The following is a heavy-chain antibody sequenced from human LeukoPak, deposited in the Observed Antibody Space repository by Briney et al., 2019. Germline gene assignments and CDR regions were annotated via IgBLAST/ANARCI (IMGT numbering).Heavy chain of an antibody. D-gene: IGHD1-26*01. CDR3: ATPTVGAIKEDLFDY. V-gene: IGHV1-69-2*01. Sequence: GASVKVSCKVSGYTFTDYYMHWVPQAPGKGLEWMGLVDPEDGETIYAEKFQGRVTITADTSTDTAYMELSSLRSEDTAVYYCATPTVGAIKEDLFDYWGQGTLVTVSS. J-gene: IGHJ4*02. CDR1: GYTFTDYY. CDR2: VDPEDGET.